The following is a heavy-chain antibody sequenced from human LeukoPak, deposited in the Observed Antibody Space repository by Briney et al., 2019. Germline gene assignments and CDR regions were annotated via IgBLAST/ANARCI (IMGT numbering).Heavy chain of an antibody. V-gene: IGHV1-69*05. CDR3: ARPQPPYYYDSSGYYGSYPLDY. CDR2: IIPIFVTA. Sequence: ASVKVSCTASGGTFTSYAISWVRQAPGQGLEWMGGIIPIFVTANYAQKFQGRVTITTDESTSTAYMELSSRRSEDTAVYYCARPQPPYYYDSSGYYGSYPLDYWGQGTLVTVSS. J-gene: IGHJ4*02. D-gene: IGHD3-22*01. CDR1: GGTFTSYA.